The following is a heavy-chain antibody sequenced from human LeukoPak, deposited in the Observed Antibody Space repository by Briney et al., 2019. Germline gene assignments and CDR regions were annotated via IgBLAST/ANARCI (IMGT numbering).Heavy chain of an antibody. Sequence: GASVKVSCKASGGTFSSYAISWVRQATGQGLEWMGGIIPIIGTANYAQKFQGRVTITADKSTSTAYMELSSLRSEDTAVYYCARYYYDGSGYHDGAGWFDPWGKGTLVTVSS. CDR3: ARYYYDGSGYHDGAGWFDP. J-gene: IGHJ5*01. V-gene: IGHV1-69*06. CDR1: GGTFSSYA. D-gene: IGHD3-22*01. CDR2: IIPIIGTA.